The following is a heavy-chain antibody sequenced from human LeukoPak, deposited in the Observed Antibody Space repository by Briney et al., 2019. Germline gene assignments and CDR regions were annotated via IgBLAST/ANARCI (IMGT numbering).Heavy chain of an antibody. Sequence: GRSLRLSCAASGFTFSNFGMHWVRQAPGKGLEWVAVISYDGKNEYYTDSVKGRFTISRDNAKNTLYLQMNSLRAEDTAVYYCARYPFGLFPGGWYYYYFDYWGQGTLVTVSS. CDR1: GFTFSNFG. J-gene: IGHJ4*02. D-gene: IGHD6-19*01. CDR3: ARYPFGLFPGGWYYYYFDY. V-gene: IGHV3-30*03. CDR2: ISYDGKNE.